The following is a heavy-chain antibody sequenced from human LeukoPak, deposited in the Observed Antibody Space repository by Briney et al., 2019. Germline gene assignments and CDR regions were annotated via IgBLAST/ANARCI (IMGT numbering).Heavy chain of an antibody. CDR1: GFTFSRYR. D-gene: IGHD3-9*01. CDR3: FFQAEDGIRYFDYSYGMDV. V-gene: IGHV3-7*03. Sequence: VASLRLSCAAAGFTFSRYRMSWVRHALRKELEWVAKMRQDGSEEYYEDPVKDRFTISRDNAKNSLYLQMNSLRAEDTAVYYFFFQAEDGIRYFDYSYGMDVWGKGTTVTVSS. J-gene: IGHJ6*04. CDR2: MRQDGSEE.